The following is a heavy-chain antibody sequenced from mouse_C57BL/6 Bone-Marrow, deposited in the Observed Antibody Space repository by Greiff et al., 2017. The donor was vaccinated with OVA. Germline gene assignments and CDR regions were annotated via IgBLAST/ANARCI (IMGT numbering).Heavy chain of an antibody. V-gene: IGHV14-3*01. Sequence: EVKLMESVAELVRPGASVKLSCTASGFNIKNTYMHWVKQRPEQGLEWIGRIDPANGTNKYAPKLQGKATITADTSSNTAYLQFSSLTPEDTAIYSCAGHYYGRRAMDYWGQGTSVTVSS. CDR3: AGHYYGRRAMDY. CDR1: GFNIKNTY. J-gene: IGHJ4*01. CDR2: IDPANGTN. D-gene: IGHD1-1*01.